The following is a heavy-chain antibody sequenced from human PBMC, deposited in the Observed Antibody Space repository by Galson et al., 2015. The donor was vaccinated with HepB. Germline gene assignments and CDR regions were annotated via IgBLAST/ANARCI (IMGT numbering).Heavy chain of an antibody. CDR3: ARDGGGYSYGNHYYGMDV. J-gene: IGHJ6*02. D-gene: IGHD5-18*01. Sequence: LSLTCTVSGGSISSYYWSWIRQPPGKGLEWIGYIYYSGSTNYNPSLKSRVTISVDTSKNQFSLKLSSVTAADTAVYYCARDGGGYSYGNHYYGMDVWGQGTTVTVSS. CDR2: IYYSGST. CDR1: GGSISSYY. V-gene: IGHV4-59*01.